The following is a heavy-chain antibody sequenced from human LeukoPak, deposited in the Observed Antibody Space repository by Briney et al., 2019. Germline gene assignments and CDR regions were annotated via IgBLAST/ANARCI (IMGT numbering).Heavy chain of an antibody. CDR2: IYYSGST. D-gene: IGHD3-3*01. CDR3: ARGTQNLEDAFDI. CDR1: GGSISTYY. Sequence: PSETLSLPCTVSGGSISTYYWSWIRQPPGKGLERIRYIYYSGSTNYNPSLKSRVTISVDTSKNQFSLKLNSVTAADTAVYYCARGTQNLEDAFDIWGQGTMVTVSS. J-gene: IGHJ3*02. V-gene: IGHV4-59*01.